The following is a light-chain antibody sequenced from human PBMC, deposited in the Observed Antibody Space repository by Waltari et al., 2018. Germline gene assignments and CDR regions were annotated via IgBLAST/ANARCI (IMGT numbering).Light chain of an antibody. J-gene: IGLJ3*02. CDR2: DVS. Sequence: QSALTQPASVSGSPGQSITISCTGTSSDLGSYNYVSWYQQHPDKAPKLIIYDVSERPSGVSIRFSASKSGDTASLTISGLQAEDEADYYCSSYTSSNTWVFGGGTKVTVL. CDR1: SSDLGSYNY. V-gene: IGLV2-14*01. CDR3: SSYTSSNTWV.